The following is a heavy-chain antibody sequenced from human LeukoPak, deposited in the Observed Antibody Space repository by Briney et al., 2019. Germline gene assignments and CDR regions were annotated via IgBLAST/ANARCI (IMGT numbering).Heavy chain of an antibody. D-gene: IGHD1-26*01. CDR2: ISYDGSNK. V-gene: IGHV3-30*04. Sequence: PGGSLRLSCAASGFTFNYYSMHWVSQAPGKGLEWVAVISYDGSNKYYADSVKGRFTISRDNSKNTLYLQMNSLRAEDTAVYYCAREFSGSNYGFPFDYWGQGTLVTVSS. CDR3: AREFSGSNYGFPFDY. J-gene: IGHJ4*02. CDR1: GFTFNYYS.